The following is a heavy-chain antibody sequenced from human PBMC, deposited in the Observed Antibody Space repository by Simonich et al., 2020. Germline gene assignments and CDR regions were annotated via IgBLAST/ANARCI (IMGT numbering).Heavy chain of an antibody. V-gene: IGHV3-53*01. J-gene: IGHJ4*02. D-gene: IGHD1-1*01. CDR2: IYSGGST. CDR1: GFTVSSNY. Sequence: EVQLVESGGGLIQPGGSLRLSCAASGFTVSSNYMSWVRQAPGKGLEGVSVIYSGGSTDYADSVKGRFTISRDNSKNTLYLQINSLRAEDTAVYYCARWTATGYYFDYWGQGTLVTVSS. CDR3: ARWTATGYYFDY.